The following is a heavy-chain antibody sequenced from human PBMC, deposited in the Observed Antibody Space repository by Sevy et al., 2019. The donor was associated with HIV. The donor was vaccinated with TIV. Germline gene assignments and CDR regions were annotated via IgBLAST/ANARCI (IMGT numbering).Heavy chain of an antibody. V-gene: IGHV3-23*01. J-gene: IGHJ3*02. CDR3: AKDRIWELGDAFDI. CDR2: LSGGGGSP. Sequence: GGSLRLSCAASGFTFTSYAMSWVRQTPGKGLEWVSGLSGGGGSPFYADSVKGRFTISRDNSKNTLYLQMNSLRAEDTALYYCAKDRIWELGDAFDIWGHGTMDTVSS. CDR1: GFTFTSYA. D-gene: IGHD1-26*01.